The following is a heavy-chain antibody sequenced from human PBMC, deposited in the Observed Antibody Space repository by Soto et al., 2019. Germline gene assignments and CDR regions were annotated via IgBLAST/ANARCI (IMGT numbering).Heavy chain of an antibody. CDR2: IIPIFGTA. CDR1: GGTFSSYA. V-gene: IGHV1-69*12. J-gene: IGHJ4*02. D-gene: IGHD6-19*01. CDR3: ARVLAVAAYFDY. Sequence: QVQLGQSGAEVKKPGSSVKVSCTASGGTFSSYAISWVRQAPGQGLEWMGGIIPIFGTANYAQKFQGRVTSTADESTSTAYMELSSLRSEDTAVYYCARVLAVAAYFDYWGQGTLVTVSS.